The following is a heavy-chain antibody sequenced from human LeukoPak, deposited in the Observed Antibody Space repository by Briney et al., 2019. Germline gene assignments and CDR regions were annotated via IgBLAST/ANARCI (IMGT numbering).Heavy chain of an antibody. CDR1: GGSISSSSHY. V-gene: IGHV4-39*01. CDR2: IYYSGSS. J-gene: IGHJ4*02. D-gene: IGHD3-22*01. CDR3: ARLFHYYDSSAYPTLDY. Sequence: SETLSLTCTVSGGSISSSSHYWGWIRQPPGKGLEWFGSIYYSGSSYYNPSLKSRVTISLDTSKNQFSLKLSSVTAADTDVYYCARLFHYYDSSAYPTLDYWGQGTLVTVSS.